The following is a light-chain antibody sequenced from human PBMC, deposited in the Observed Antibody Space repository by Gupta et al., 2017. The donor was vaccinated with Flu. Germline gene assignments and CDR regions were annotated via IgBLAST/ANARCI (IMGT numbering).Light chain of an antibody. V-gene: IGLV1-47*01. CDR2: RNN. J-gene: IGLJ3*02. CDR3: AAWDDSRSGWV. Sequence: RVTSSCSGSSSNIGSNYVYWYQQLPGTAPKLLIYRNNQRPSGVPDRFSGSKSGTSASLAIIGLRAEDEADYYCAAWDDSRSGWVFGGGTKLTVL. CDR1: SSNIGSNY.